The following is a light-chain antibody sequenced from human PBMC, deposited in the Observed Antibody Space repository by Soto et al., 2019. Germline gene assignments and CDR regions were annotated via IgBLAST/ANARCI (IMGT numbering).Light chain of an antibody. J-gene: IGLJ3*02. Sequence: QLVLTQSPSASASLGASVKLTCTLSSGHSSYAIAWHQQQPEKGPRYLMKLNSDGSHSKGDGIPDRFSGSSSGAERYLTIFSLQSEDEADYYFQTWGTGIQVFGGATKLTVL. CDR2: LNSDGSH. CDR1: SGHSSYA. CDR3: QTWGTGIQV. V-gene: IGLV4-69*01.